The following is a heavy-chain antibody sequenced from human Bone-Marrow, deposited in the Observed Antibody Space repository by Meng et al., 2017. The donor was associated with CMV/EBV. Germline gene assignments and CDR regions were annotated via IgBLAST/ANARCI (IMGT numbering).Heavy chain of an antibody. CDR1: GFTFSSYA. J-gene: IGHJ6*02. D-gene: IGHD2-2*01. CDR3: ARTIIVVVPAAMQQTYYYYGMDV. CDR2: ISGSGGST. Sequence: GGSLRLSCAASGFTFSSYAMSWVRQAPGKGLEWVSAISGSGGSTYYADSVKGRFTISRDNSKNTLYLQMNSLRAEDTAVYYCARTIIVVVPAAMQQTYYYYGMDVWGQGTTVTVSS. V-gene: IGHV3-23*01.